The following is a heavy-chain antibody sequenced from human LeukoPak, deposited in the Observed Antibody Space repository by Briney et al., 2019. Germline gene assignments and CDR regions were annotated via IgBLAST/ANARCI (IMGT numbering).Heavy chain of an antibody. D-gene: IGHD6-6*01. CDR1: GYTFNSYD. CDR3: ARMDYNTSSPSINWFDP. CDR2: MSPHSDDT. J-gene: IGHJ5*02. V-gene: IGHV1-8*01. Sequence: GASVKVSCKTSGYTFNSYDINWVRQAPGQGLEWMGWMSPHSDDTGYAQKFQGRLTMTRDTSTSTAFMELSSLRSEDTAVYFCARMDYNTSSPSINWFDPWGQGTLVTVSS.